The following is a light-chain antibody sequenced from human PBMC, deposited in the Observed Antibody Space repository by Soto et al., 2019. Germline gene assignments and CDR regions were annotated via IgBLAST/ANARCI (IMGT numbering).Light chain of an antibody. J-gene: IGLJ3*02. Sequence: QSVLTQPASVSGSAGQSITISCSGTMRDVGAYNLVSWYQQQPGTAPKLIIYEVRNRPSGISSRFSGSRSGNTASLTISGLQSEDEGYYYCSAYTARSTLVFGGGTKLTVL. CDR3: SAYTARSTLV. CDR2: EVR. CDR1: MRDVGAYNL. V-gene: IGLV2-14*01.